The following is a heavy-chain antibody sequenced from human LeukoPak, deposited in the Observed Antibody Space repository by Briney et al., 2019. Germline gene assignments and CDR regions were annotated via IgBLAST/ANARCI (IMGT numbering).Heavy chain of an antibody. CDR1: GYTFTSYA. D-gene: IGHD4-17*01. CDR2: IITYNGNT. V-gene: IGHV1-18*01. CDR3: AKTTVTSEEYFYYYMDV. Sequence: ASVTVSFKTSGYTFTSYAISWVRQAPGQGLEWMGWIITYNGNTYYSQKLQGRVTMTTDTSTSTAYMELRSLRSDDTAVYFCAKTTVTSEEYFYYYMDVWGKGTTVTVSS. J-gene: IGHJ6*03.